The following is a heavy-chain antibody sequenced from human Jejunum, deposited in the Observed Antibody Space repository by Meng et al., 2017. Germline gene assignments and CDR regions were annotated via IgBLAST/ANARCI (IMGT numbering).Heavy chain of an antibody. CDR3: ALGGLGASHGTVDY. CDR2: ISGSGGIT. J-gene: IGHJ4*02. V-gene: IGHV3-23*01. D-gene: IGHD1-26*01. Sequence: GGSLRLSCAASGFTFSSYAMSWVRQAPGKGLEWVSSISGSGGITYYADSVKGRFTISTDYSKNTLYLQMNSLRAEDTAVYYCALGGLGASHGTVDYWAQGTLVTVSS. CDR1: GFTFSSYA.